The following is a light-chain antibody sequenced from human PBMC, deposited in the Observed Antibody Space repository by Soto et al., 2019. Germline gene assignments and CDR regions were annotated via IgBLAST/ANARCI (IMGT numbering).Light chain of an antibody. Sequence: QSALTQPRSVSGSPGQSVTISCTGTSSDVGNYNYVSWYQQHPDKAPKVMIYDVNKWPSGVPDRFSGSKSGNTASLTVSGLQAEDEADYYCCSYAGSYTWVFGGGTKLTVL. V-gene: IGLV2-11*01. J-gene: IGLJ3*02. CDR2: DVN. CDR3: CSYAGSYTWV. CDR1: SSDVGNYNY.